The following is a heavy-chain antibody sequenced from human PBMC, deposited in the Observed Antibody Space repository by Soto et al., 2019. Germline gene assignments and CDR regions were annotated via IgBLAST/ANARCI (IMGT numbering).Heavy chain of an antibody. CDR3: ARDPGYYGSGSYYT. CDR2: IYYSGST. Sequence: SETLSLTCTVSGGSISSYYWSWIRQPPGKGLEWIGYIYYSGSTNYNPSLKSRVTISVDTSKNQFSLKLSSVTAADTAVYYCARDPGYYGSGSYYTWGQGTLVTVSS. D-gene: IGHD3-10*01. CDR1: GGSISSYY. J-gene: IGHJ5*02. V-gene: IGHV4-59*01.